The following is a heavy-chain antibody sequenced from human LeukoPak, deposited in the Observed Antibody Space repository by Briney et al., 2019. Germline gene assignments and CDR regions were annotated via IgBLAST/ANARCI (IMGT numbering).Heavy chain of an antibody. Sequence: ASVKVSCKVSGYTLTELSMHWVRQAPGQGLEWMGWINPNSGGTNYAQKFQGRVTMTRDTSISTAYMELSRLRSDDTAVYYCASEYCSGGSCFYFDYWGQGTLVTVSS. CDR3: ASEYCSGGSCFYFDY. CDR1: GYTLTELS. D-gene: IGHD2-15*01. V-gene: IGHV1-2*02. J-gene: IGHJ4*02. CDR2: INPNSGGT.